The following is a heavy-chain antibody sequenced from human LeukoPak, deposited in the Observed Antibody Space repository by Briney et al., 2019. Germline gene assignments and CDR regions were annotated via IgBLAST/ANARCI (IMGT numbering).Heavy chain of an antibody. Sequence: ASVKVSCKASGYTFTSYGISWVRQAPGQGLEWMGWISAYNSNTNYAQKLQGRVTMTTDISTSTAYMELRSLRSDDTAVYYCARGSFPSDDILTGPFDNWGQGTLVTVSS. CDR1: GYTFTSYG. V-gene: IGHV1-18*01. CDR3: ARGSFPSDDILTGPFDN. J-gene: IGHJ4*02. CDR2: ISAYNSNT. D-gene: IGHD3-9*01.